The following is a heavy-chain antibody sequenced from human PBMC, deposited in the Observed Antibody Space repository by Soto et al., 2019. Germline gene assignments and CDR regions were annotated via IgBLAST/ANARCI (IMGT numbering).Heavy chain of an antibody. D-gene: IGHD6-13*01. J-gene: IGHJ5*02. V-gene: IGHV3-30*18. Sequence: QVQLVQSGGGVVQPGRSLRLSCAASGFDFNTYGLHWVRQAPGKGLEWVAGISFDGGNQYYADSVKGRFTISRDKSNNTLYLQMNGLGAEDTATYYCVKDSSVTAAGSGGWFDPWGQGTLVIVSS. CDR3: VKDSSVTAAGSGGWFDP. CDR2: ISFDGGNQ. CDR1: GFDFNTYG.